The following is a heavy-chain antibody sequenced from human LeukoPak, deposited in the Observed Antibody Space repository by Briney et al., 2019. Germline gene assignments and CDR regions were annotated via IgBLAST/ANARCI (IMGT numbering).Heavy chain of an antibody. V-gene: IGHV4-59*01. CDR2: IYYSGST. D-gene: IGHD2-21*01. CDR1: GGSISSYY. J-gene: IGHJ6*03. CDR3: ARAIIRRVSPYYYYMDV. Sequence: SETLSLTCTVSGGSISSYYWSWIRQLPGKGLEWIGYIYYSGSTNYNPSLKSRVTISVDTSKNQFSLKLSSVTAADTAVYYCARAIIRRVSPYYYYMDVWGKGTTVTVSS.